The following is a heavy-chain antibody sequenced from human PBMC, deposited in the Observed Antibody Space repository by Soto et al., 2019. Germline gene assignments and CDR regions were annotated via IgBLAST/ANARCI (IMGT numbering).Heavy chain of an antibody. CDR3: AREKGYCTNGVCYPITPQLPFDP. CDR1: GYTFTSYG. CDR2: ISAYNGNT. J-gene: IGHJ5*02. D-gene: IGHD2-8*01. Sequence: GASVKGSCKASGYTFTSYGISRGRQAPGQGVEWGGWISAYNGNTNYAQKLQGRVTMTTDTSTSTAYMELRSLRSDDTAVYYCAREKGYCTNGVCYPITPQLPFDPWGQGTLVTVSS. V-gene: IGHV1-18*01.